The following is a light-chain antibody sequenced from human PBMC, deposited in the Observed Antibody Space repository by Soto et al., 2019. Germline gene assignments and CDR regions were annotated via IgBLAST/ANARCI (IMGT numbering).Light chain of an antibody. J-gene: IGKJ4*01. CDR1: QSLLRSDGYSS. CDR3: MEARQSPPT. CDR2: LGS. Sequence: DSVMTQSPVSLPVTPGEPAFISCRSSQSLLRSDGYSSLDWYRQRSGQSPQLLIHLGSIRASGVPDRFSGSGSRTDFTLKISSVEAEDVGVYFCMEARQSPPTFGGVTQVVLK. V-gene: IGKV2-28*01.